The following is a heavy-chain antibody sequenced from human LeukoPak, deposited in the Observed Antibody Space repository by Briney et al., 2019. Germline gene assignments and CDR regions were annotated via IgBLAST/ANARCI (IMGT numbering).Heavy chain of an antibody. CDR2: ISYDGSNK. CDR3: ASGGYCSGGSCYSRPLDY. J-gene: IGHJ4*02. V-gene: IGHV3-30*03. Sequence: GGSLRLSCAASGFTFSDYGMNWVRQAPGKGLEWVAVISYDGSNKYYADSVKGRFTISRDNSKNTLYLQMNSLRAEDTAVYYCASGGYCSGGSCYSRPLDYWGQGTLVTVSS. CDR1: GFTFSDYG. D-gene: IGHD2-15*01.